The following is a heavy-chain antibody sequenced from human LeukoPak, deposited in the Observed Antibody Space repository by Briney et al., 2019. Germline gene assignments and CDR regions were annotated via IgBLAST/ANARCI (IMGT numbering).Heavy chain of an antibody. D-gene: IGHD5-12*01. CDR1: GFTVSSNY. V-gene: IGHV3-53*01. CDR3: ARGSSGYDFYYFDS. J-gene: IGHJ4*02. CDR2: IYSGGST. Sequence: GGSLRLSCAASGFTVSSNYMSWVRQAPGKGLEWASVIYSGGSTYYADSVKGRFTISRDNSKNTLYLQMNSLRAEDTAVYYCARGSSGYDFYYFDSWGQGILVTVSS.